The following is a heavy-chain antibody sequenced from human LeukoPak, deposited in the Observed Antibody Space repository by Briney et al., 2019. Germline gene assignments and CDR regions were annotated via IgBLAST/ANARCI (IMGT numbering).Heavy chain of an antibody. D-gene: IGHD6-25*01. CDR3: ARRSGRTPNYFDP. CDR2: IFYNGKT. Sequence: ASETLSLTCTVSGGSISSTDYYWAWIRQPPGKGLEWIGAIFYNGKTFYNPSLENRVTMSVDSAKNQFSLKLTSVTAADTAVYYCARRSGRTPNYFDPWGQGILVTVSS. J-gene: IGHJ5*02. CDR1: GGSISSTDYY. V-gene: IGHV4-39*01.